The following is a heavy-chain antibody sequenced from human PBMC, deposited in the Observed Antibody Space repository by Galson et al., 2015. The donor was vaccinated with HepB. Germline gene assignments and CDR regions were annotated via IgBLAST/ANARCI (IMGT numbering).Heavy chain of an antibody. J-gene: IGHJ5*01. V-gene: IGHV3-11*01. CDR1: GFTFSDFY. D-gene: IGHD6-25*01. Sequence: SLRLSCAASGFTFSDFYMSWIRQAPGKGLEWVSYIDNSGNTISYADSVKGRFTMSRDIAKKSVYLQMNSLRAEDTAVYYCARAALGWFDPWGQGTLVTASS. CDR3: ARAALGWFDP. CDR2: IDNSGNTI.